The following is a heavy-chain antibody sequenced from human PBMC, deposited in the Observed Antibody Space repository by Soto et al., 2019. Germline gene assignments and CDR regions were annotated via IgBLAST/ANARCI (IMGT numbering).Heavy chain of an antibody. V-gene: IGHV5-51*01. D-gene: IGHD3-22*01. CDR1: GYSFTSYW. CDR2: IYPGDSDT. CDR3: ARRRPFYYYDSIGYFPPAYDFDI. J-gene: IGHJ3*02. Sequence: PGESLKISCKGSGYSFTSYWIGWVRQMPGKGLEWMGIIYPGDSDTRYSPSFQGQVTISADKSISTAYLQWSSLKASDTAMYYCARRRPFYYYDSIGYFPPAYDFDIWGQGKMVTVSS.